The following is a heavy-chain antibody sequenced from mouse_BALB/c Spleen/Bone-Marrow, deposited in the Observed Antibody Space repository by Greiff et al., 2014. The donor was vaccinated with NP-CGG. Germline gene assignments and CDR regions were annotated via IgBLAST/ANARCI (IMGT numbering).Heavy chain of an antibody. D-gene: IGHD1-1*01. CDR3: ARNYGSSLDY. V-gene: IGHV14-3*02. J-gene: IGHJ2*01. CDR1: GFNIEDSY. Sequence: EVMLVESGAEIVKPGASVKSSCTTSGFNIEDSYIYWMKQRPEQGLEWIGRIDPANGNTKYDPKFQGKATITVGTSSATAYLQLSSLTSEDTAVYYCARNYGSSLDYWGQGTTLTVSS. CDR2: IDPANGNT.